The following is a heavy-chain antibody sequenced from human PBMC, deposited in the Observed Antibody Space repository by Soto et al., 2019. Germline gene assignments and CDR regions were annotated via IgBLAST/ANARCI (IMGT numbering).Heavy chain of an antibody. CDR3: AKGYYSGYDLAYFDY. CDR2: TSGSGDNT. D-gene: IGHD5-12*01. Sequence: PGGSLRLSFAASGFSFDDYAMTWVRQAAGNGLEWVSATSGSGDNTDYADSVKGRFTISRDNSKNTLYLQLNSLRAEDTAVYYCAKGYYSGYDLAYFDYWGRGTLVTVSS. CDR1: GFSFDDYA. V-gene: IGHV3-23*01. J-gene: IGHJ4*02.